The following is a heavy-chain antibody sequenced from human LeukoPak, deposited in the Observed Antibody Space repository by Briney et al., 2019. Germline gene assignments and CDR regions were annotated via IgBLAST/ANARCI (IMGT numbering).Heavy chain of an antibody. V-gene: IGHV1-46*01. D-gene: IGHD1/OR15-1a*01. CDR2: INPSGGST. J-gene: IGHJ4*02. CDR3: ARVEQSLFFDY. Sequence: ASVTVSCTASGYTFTSYYMHWVRQAPGQGLEWMGIINPSGGSTSYAQKFQGRVTMTRDTSTSTVYMELSSLRPEDTAVYYCARVEQSLFFDYWGQGTLVTVSS. CDR1: GYTFTSYY.